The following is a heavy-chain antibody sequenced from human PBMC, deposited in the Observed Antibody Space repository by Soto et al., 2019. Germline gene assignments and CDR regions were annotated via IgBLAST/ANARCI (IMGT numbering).Heavy chain of an antibody. Sequence: SETLSLTCTVSGGSISSYYWSWIRQPPGKGLEWIGYIYYSGSTNYNPSLKSRVTISVDTSKNQFSLKLSSVAAADTAVYYCAREDVDTAMVFDYWGQGTLVTVSS. D-gene: IGHD5-18*01. J-gene: IGHJ4*02. V-gene: IGHV4-59*01. CDR1: GGSISSYY. CDR2: IYYSGST. CDR3: AREDVDTAMVFDY.